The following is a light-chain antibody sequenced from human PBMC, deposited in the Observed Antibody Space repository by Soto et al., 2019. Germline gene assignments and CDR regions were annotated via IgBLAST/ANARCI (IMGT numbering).Light chain of an antibody. J-gene: IGKJ5*01. CDR1: QNIERW. V-gene: IGKV1-5*01. CDR3: QQLISYPFT. Sequence: DIQMTQSPSTVSASLGDRVRLTCRASQNIERWQAWYQQKPGRAPKLLIYAASTLQSGVPSRFSGSGSETDFTLTISSLQPEDFAAYYCQQLISYPFTFGQGTRLEI. CDR2: AAS.